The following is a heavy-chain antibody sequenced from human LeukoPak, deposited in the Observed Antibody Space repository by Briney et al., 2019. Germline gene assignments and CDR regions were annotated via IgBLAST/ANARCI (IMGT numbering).Heavy chain of an antibody. CDR1: GESFSAYY. J-gene: IGHJ4*02. V-gene: IGHV4-34*01. D-gene: IGHD6-19*01. CDR3: ARDIGGAGY. Sequence: SETLSLTCAVYGESFSAYYWSWIRQPPGKGLEWIGEINHSGRTIYDPSLTSRVTISVDTSKNQFSLKLNSVTAADTAVYYCARDIGGAGYWGQGTLVTVSS. CDR2: INHSGRT.